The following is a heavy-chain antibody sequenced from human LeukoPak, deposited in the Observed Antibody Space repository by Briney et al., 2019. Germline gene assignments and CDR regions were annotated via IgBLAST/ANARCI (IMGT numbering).Heavy chain of an antibody. CDR2: MFHTGSA. CDR3: ARLNPRRGTTTGFDY. Sequence: SETLSLTCSVSGSSISSGYYWGWIRLPPGKGLEWIGTMFHTGSAYYSPSLRSRVTMSVDTAKNLFSLRLNSVTAADTAVYYCARLNPRRGTTTGFDYWGQGTLVTVSS. J-gene: IGHJ4*02. D-gene: IGHD1-7*01. CDR1: GSSISSGYY. V-gene: IGHV4-38-2*02.